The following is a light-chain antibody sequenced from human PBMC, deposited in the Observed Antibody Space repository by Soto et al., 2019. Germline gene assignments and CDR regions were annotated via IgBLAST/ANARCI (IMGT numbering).Light chain of an antibody. Sequence: DIPMTQSPSTLSASAGDRVTITCRASQSINRWLAWYQQKPGKAPKLLINDASSLESGVPSRFSGSGSGTEFTLTISSLQPDDFATYFCQQFHSFPITFGQGTRLDVK. CDR1: QSINRW. V-gene: IGKV1-5*01. CDR2: DAS. CDR3: QQFHSFPIT. J-gene: IGKJ5*01.